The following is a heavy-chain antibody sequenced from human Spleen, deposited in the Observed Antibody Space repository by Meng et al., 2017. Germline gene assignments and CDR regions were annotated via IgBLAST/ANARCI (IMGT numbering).Heavy chain of an antibody. Sequence: QLQESGPGLVKPSQTLSLTCSVSGGSISSGDYYWSWIRQPPGKGLEWIGYIYYSGSTYYNPSLKSRVTISVDTSKIQFSLKLSSVTAADTAVYYCARLIYSHGGFDSWGQGTLVTVSS. V-gene: IGHV4-30-4*01. CDR2: IYYSGST. D-gene: IGHD5-18*01. CDR3: ARLIYSHGGFDS. J-gene: IGHJ4*02. CDR1: GGSISSGDYY.